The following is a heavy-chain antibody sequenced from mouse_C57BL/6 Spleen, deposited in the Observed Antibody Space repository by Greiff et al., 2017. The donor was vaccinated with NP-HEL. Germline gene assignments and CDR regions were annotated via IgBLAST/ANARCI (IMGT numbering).Heavy chain of an antibody. V-gene: IGHV1-26*01. CDR1: GYTFTDYY. Sequence: EVQLQQSGPELVKPGASVKISCKASGYTFTDYYMNWVKQSHGKSLEWIGDINPNNGGTSYNQKFKGKATLTVDKSSSTAYMELRSLTSEDSAVDYCARPYYSNYVRYFDVWGTGTTVTVSS. J-gene: IGHJ1*03. D-gene: IGHD2-5*01. CDR3: ARPYYSNYVRYFDV. CDR2: INPNNGGT.